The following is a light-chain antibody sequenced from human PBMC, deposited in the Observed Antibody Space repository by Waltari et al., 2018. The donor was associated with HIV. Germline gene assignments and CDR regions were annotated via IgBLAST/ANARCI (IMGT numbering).Light chain of an antibody. Sequence: QSALTQPASVSGSPGQSLTIPCPGTSSDVGGYNFVSWYQQHPGKAPKLMIYEVSKRPSGVSNRFSGSKSGNTASLTISGLQAEDEADYYCCAYAGSTTYVIFGGGTKLTVL. V-gene: IGLV2-23*02. J-gene: IGLJ2*01. CDR1: SSDVGGYNF. CDR3: CAYAGSTTYVI. CDR2: EVS.